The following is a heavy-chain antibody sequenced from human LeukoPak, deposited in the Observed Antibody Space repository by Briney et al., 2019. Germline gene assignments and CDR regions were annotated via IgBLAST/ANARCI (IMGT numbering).Heavy chain of an antibody. Sequence: GGSLRLSCTVPGFTFSNYVMTWVRQAPGKGLEWVSVIGLSGNTYYPDSVKGRFTVSRDNSKNTVSLQINGLRVEDTAVYYCGRCLHSPVGVNYYWGERTLVTVSS. V-gene: IGHV3-23*01. J-gene: IGHJ4*02. CDR2: IGLSGNT. CDR3: GRCLHSPVGVNYY. D-gene: IGHD3-10*01. CDR1: GFTFSNYV.